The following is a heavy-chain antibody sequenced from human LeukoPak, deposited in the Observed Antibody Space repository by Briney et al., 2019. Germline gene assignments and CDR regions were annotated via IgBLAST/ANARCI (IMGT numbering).Heavy chain of an antibody. D-gene: IGHD6-6*01. Sequence: PSETLSLTCTVSGGSISSYYWSWIRQPPGKGLEWIGYIYTSGSTNYNPSLKSRVTISVDTSKNQFSLKLSSVTAADTAVYYCAGGTEYSSYDYWGQGILVTVSS. V-gene: IGHV4-4*09. CDR3: AGGTEYSSYDY. CDR2: IYTSGST. J-gene: IGHJ4*02. CDR1: GGSISSYY.